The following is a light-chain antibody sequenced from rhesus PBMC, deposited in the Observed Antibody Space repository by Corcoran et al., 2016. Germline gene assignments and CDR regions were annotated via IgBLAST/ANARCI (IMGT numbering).Light chain of an antibody. J-gene: IGKJ2*01. CDR2: RVS. CDR3: MQALPTPYS. Sequence: DIVMTQTPPSLPVTPGEPASISCRSSQSLLHTDGRTYWYWYRQKPGQPTRLLLYRVSNRFSGVPHRFRGSGSSTDFTLNICRVKAEDVGVYYCMQALPTPYSFGQGTKVEIK. V-gene: IGKV2-73*01. CDR1: QSLLHTDGRTY.